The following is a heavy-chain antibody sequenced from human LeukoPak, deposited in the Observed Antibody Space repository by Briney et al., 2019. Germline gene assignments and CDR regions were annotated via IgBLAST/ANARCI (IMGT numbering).Heavy chain of an antibody. D-gene: IGHD7-27*01. CDR2: FDPEDGET. V-gene: IGHV1-24*01. CDR1: GYTLTELS. J-gene: IGHJ4*02. CDR3: VRTPPNWGADF. Sequence: VSVKVSCKVSGYTLTELSMHWVRQAPGKGLEWMGGFDPEDGETIYAQKFQGRVTMTRDTSTGTAYLELSSLRSEDSAVYYCVRTPPNWGADFWGQGTLVTVSS.